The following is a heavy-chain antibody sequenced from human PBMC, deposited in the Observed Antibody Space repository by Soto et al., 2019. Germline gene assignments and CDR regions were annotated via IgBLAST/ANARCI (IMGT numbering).Heavy chain of an antibody. CDR3: ARHLTIGSYYFYMDV. Sequence: SETLSLTCTVSAGSISGSNHYWGWIRQPPGKGLEWIGTIYYSGSTYYHPSLKSRVTMSVDTSKNRFSLRLSSVTVADTAMYYCARHLTIGSYYFYMDVWGKGTTVTVSS. CDR2: IYYSGST. V-gene: IGHV4-39*01. J-gene: IGHJ6*03. D-gene: IGHD4-17*01. CDR1: AGSISGSNHY.